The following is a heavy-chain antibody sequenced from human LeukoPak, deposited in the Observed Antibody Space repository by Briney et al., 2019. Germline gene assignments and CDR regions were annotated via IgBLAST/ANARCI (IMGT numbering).Heavy chain of an antibody. CDR2: IIPIFGTA. V-gene: IGHV1-69*13. J-gene: IGHJ4*02. CDR1: GGTFSSYA. CDR3: ARGIGYYDSSGHYRYYFDY. D-gene: IGHD3-22*01. Sequence: ASVKVSCKASGGTFSSYAISWVRQAPGQGLEWMGGIIPIFGTANYAQKFQGRVTITADESTSTAYMELSSLRSEDTAVYYCARGIGYYDSSGHYRYYFDYWGQGTLVTVSS.